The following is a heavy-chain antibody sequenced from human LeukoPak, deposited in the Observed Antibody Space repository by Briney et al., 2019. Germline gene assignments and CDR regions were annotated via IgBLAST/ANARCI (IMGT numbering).Heavy chain of an antibody. Sequence: PGGSLRLSCAASGFTFSNYAMSWVRQAPGKGLEWVSDISGSGSSTYYADSVEGRFTISRDNSKNTLYLQMNSLSAEDTAVYYCAKGARGTYALDIWGQGTMVTVSS. V-gene: IGHV3-23*01. J-gene: IGHJ3*02. CDR3: AKGARGTYALDI. CDR1: GFTFSNYA. CDR2: ISGSGSST. D-gene: IGHD3-10*01.